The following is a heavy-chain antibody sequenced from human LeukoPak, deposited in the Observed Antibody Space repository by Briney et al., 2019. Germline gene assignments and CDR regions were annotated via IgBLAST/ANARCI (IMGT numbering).Heavy chain of an antibody. CDR3: AREGPYCTNGVCYADY. CDR2: VNHSGST. J-gene: IGHJ4*02. D-gene: IGHD2-8*01. CDR1: GGSFSGYY. Sequence: SETLSLTCAVYGGSFSGYYWSWIRQPPGKGLEWIGEVNHSGSTNYNPSLKSRVTISVDTSKNQFSLKLSSVTAADTAVYYCAREGPYCTNGVCYADYWGQGTLVTVSS. V-gene: IGHV4-34*01.